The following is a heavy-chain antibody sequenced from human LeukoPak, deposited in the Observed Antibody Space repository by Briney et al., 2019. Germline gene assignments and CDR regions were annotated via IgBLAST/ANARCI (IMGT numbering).Heavy chain of an antibody. CDR1: GGTFSSYA. CDR2: INPNSGGT. J-gene: IGHJ4*02. CDR3: ARVNSGSSSHY. V-gene: IGHV1-2*06. D-gene: IGHD3-10*01. Sequence: ASVKVSCKASGGTFSSYAISWVRQAPGQGLEWMGRINPNSGGTNYAQKFQGRVTMTRDTSISTAYMELSRLRSDDTAVYYCARVNSGSSSHYWGQGTLVTVSS.